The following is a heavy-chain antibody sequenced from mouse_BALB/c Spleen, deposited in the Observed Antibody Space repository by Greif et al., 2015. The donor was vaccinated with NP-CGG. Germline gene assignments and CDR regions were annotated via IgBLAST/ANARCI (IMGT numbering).Heavy chain of an antibody. D-gene: IGHD2-4*01. CDR3: ARGYYDAPASYYYAMDY. Sequence: EVKLLESGGGLVKPGGSLELSCAASGFTFSDYYMYWVRQTPEKRLEWVATISDGGSYTYYPDSVKGRFTISRDNAKNNLYLQMSSLKSEDTAMYYCARGYYDAPASYYYAMDYWGQGTSVTVSS. V-gene: IGHV5-4*02. CDR1: GFTFSDYY. CDR2: ISDGGSYT. J-gene: IGHJ4*01.